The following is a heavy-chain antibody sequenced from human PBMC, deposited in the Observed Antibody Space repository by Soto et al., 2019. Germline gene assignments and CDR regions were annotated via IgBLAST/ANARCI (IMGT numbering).Heavy chain of an antibody. V-gene: IGHV3-30*18. D-gene: IGHD3-3*01. CDR2: ISYDGSNK. CDR3: AKDGSGITIFGVVIMEYYFDY. J-gene: IGHJ4*02. Sequence: PGGSLRLSCAASGFIFSTDALNWVRQAPGKGLEWVAVISYDGSNKYYADSVKGRFTISRDNSKNTLYLQMNSLRAEDTAVYYCAKDGSGITIFGVVIMEYYFDYWGQGTLVTSPQ. CDR1: GFIFSTDA.